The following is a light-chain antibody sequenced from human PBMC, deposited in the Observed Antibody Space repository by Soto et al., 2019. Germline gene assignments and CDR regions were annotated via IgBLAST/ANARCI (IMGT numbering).Light chain of an antibody. CDR3: QQYGSPPQT. J-gene: IGKJ1*01. CDR1: QSVSSY. CDR2: GAS. V-gene: IGKV3-20*01. Sequence: EIVLTQSPATLSLSPGERATLSCRASQSVSSYLAWYQQKPGQAPRLLIYGASSRATGIPDRISGSGSGTDFTLTISRLEPEDFAVYYCQQYGSPPQTFGQGSKVDIK.